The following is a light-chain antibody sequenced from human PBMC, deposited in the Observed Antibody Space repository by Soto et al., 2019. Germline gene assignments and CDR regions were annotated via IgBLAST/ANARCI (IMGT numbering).Light chain of an antibody. CDR2: AAS. Sequence: EIVLTQSPGTLSLSPGERATLSCRASQSLSSGYLAWYQQKPGQAPRILIYAASSRATGIPDRFSGSGSGTDFTLTISRLEPEDFAVFYCQHYDSLPIAFGQGTRLEIK. J-gene: IGKJ5*01. V-gene: IGKV3-20*01. CDR1: QSLSSGY. CDR3: QHYDSLPIA.